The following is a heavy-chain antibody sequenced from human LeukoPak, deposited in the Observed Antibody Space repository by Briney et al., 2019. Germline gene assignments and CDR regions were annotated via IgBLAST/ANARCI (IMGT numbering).Heavy chain of an antibody. J-gene: IGHJ5*02. CDR3: ASSGSYQENWFDP. Sequence: SVKVSCKASGGTCSSYAISSVRQAPGQGLEWVGRIIPILGIANYAQKFQGRVTITADKSTSTAYMELSSLSSEDTAVYYCASSGSYQENWFDPWGQGTLVTVSS. V-gene: IGHV1-69*04. CDR2: IIPILGIA. D-gene: IGHD1-26*01. CDR1: GGTCSSYA.